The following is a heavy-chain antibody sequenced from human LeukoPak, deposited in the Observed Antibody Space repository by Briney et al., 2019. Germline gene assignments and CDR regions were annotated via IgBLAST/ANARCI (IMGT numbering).Heavy chain of an antibody. V-gene: IGHV1-69-2*01. CDR3: ATDRSVCSGGSCQDY. D-gene: IGHD2-15*01. J-gene: IGHJ4*02. Sequence: ASVKVSRKVSGYTFTDYYMHWVQQAPGKGLEWMGLVDPEDGETIYAEKFQGRVTITADTSTDTAYMELSSLRSEDTAVYYCATDRSVCSGGSCQDYWGQGTLVTVSS. CDR2: VDPEDGET. CDR1: GYTFTDYY.